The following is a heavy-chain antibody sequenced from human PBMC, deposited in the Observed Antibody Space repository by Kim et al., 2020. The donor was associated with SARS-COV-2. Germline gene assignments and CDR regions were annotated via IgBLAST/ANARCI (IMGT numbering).Heavy chain of an antibody. CDR3: AKGLGGYYSYSDY. Sequence: GGSLRLSCAASGFTFSSYGMHWVRQAPGKGLEWVAVISYDGSNKYYADSVKGRFTISRDNSKNTLYLQMNSLRAEDTAVYYCAKGLGGYYSYSDYWGQGTLGTVSS. J-gene: IGHJ4*02. CDR2: ISYDGSNK. CDR1: GFTFSSYG. V-gene: IGHV3-30*18. D-gene: IGHD3-10*01.